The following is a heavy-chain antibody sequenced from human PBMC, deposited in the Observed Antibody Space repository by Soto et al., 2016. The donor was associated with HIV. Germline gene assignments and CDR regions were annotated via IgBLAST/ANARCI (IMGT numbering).Heavy chain of an antibody. CDR3: AKGGSNFDY. Sequence: VQLLESGGGLVQPGGSLRLSCAASGFTFSSYAMSWVRQAPGKGLEWVSAIDDSGGSTFYADSVKGRFTTSRDNSKNTLYLQMNSLRAEDTAVYYCAKGGSNFDYWGQGTLVTVSS. CDR2: IDDSGGST. V-gene: IGHV3-23*01. CDR1: GFTFSSYA. J-gene: IGHJ4*02.